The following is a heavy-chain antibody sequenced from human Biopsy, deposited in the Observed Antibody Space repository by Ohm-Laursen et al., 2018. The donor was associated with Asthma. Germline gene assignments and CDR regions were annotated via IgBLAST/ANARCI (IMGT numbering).Heavy chain of an antibody. CDR2: LSVYNGNT. Sequence: ASVKVSCKTSGYTFNSAGITWVRQAPGQGLEWMGWLSVYNGNTKVAQKLQGRVTMITDTSTSTAYMELRSLRSDDTAVYFCARAVDYSHYYGIDVWGQGTTVTVS. J-gene: IGHJ6*02. CDR1: GYTFNSAG. CDR3: ARAVDYSHYYGIDV. V-gene: IGHV1-18*01. D-gene: IGHD3-10*01.